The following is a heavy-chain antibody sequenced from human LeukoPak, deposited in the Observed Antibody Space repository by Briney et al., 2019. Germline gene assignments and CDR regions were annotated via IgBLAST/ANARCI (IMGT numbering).Heavy chain of an antibody. D-gene: IGHD6-19*01. Sequence: GASVKVSCKASGYTFTSYDINWVRQATGQGLEWMGWMNPNSGNTGYAQKFQGRVTMTRNTSISTAYMELSSLRSEDTAVYYCAREIKAVAGVDPWGQGTLVTVSS. J-gene: IGHJ5*02. CDR2: MNPNSGNT. CDR3: AREIKAVAGVDP. CDR1: GYTFTSYD. V-gene: IGHV1-8*01.